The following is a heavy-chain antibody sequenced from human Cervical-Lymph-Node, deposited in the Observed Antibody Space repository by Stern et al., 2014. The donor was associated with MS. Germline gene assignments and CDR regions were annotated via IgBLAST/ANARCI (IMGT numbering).Heavy chain of an antibody. D-gene: IGHD3-10*01. CDR1: GILFSGAS. V-gene: IGHV3-73*01. J-gene: IGHJ4*02. Sequence: EMQLVESGGGLVQPGGSLKLSCAASGILFSGASMHWVRQPSGKGLEWIGRIRSKTNAYTATYTASLKGRFTISRDDSKSTTYLQMNSLKTEDTAVYYCVSDGSGWRNWGQGTLVTVSS. CDR3: VSDGSGWRN. CDR2: IRSKTNAYTA.